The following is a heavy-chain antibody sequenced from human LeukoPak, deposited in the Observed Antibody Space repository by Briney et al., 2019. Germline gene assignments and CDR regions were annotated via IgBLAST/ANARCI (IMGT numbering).Heavy chain of an antibody. Sequence: GGSLRLSCAASGFTFSSYSINWVRQAPGKGLEWVSYITRSSDVIYYADSVKGRFTISRDNAKNSLYLQMNSLRAEDTALYYCAKDSGWDRRAYYFDYWGQGTLVTVSS. J-gene: IGHJ4*02. D-gene: IGHD1-26*01. CDR3: AKDSGWDRRAYYFDY. CDR2: ITRSSDVI. V-gene: IGHV3-48*04. CDR1: GFTFSSYS.